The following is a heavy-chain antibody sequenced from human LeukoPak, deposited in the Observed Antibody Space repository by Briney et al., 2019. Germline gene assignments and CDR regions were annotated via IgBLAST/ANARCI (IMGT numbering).Heavy chain of an antibody. D-gene: IGHD3-10*01. V-gene: IGHV4-39*01. CDR3: ARTPGFGESPDY. Sequence: PSETLSLTCTVSGGSVSSSSYYWGWIRQPPGKGLEWIGTIYYSGSTYYNPSLKSRVTISIDTSNNQFSLNLNSVTAADTAVYYCARTPGFGESPDYWGQGTLVTVSS. CDR2: IYYSGST. J-gene: IGHJ4*02. CDR1: GGSVSSSSYY.